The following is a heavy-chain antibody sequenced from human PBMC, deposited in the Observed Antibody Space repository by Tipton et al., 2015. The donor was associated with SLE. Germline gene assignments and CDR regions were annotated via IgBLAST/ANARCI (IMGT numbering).Heavy chain of an antibody. J-gene: IGHJ5*02. CDR1: GYDFFRSW. D-gene: IGHD3-3*01. CDR3: ARLGAGRSVTPDWFDP. CDR2: IYPGDSDT. V-gene: IGHV5-51*03. Sequence: VQLVQSGAEVKKPGESLKISCKGSGYDFFRSWIGWVRQMPGKGLEWMAMIYPGDSDTRYSPSFQGQVTLSVDTSINTAYLQWSSLKASDTAMYYCARLGAGRSVTPDWFDPWGQGTLVTVSS.